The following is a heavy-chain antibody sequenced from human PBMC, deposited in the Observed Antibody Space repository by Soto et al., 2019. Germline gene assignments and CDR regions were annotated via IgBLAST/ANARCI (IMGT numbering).Heavy chain of an antibody. V-gene: IGHV1-18*01. D-gene: IGHD3-10*01. Sequence: ASVKVSCKASGYTFTSYGISWVRQAPGQGLERKGRISAYKGKKNYGQKIQGKVNKTTNTTTSTAQKEKRNPKTDDTAVYYCAREYYYGSGPWYWGQGTLVTV. CDR3: AREYYYGSGPWY. CDR2: ISAYKGKK. CDR1: GYTFTSYG. J-gene: IGHJ4*02.